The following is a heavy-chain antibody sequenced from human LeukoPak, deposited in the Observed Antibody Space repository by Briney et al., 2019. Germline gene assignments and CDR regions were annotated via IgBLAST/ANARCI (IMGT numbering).Heavy chain of an antibody. V-gene: IGHV3-23*01. Sequence: GGSLRLSCAASGFTFSSYGMSWVRQAPGKGLEWVSAISGSGGSTYYADSVKGRFTISRDNSKNTLYLQMNSLRAEDTAVYYCARVYDYYDSTPWDYWGQGTLVTVSS. CDR3: ARVYDYYDSTPWDY. CDR1: GFTFSSYG. CDR2: ISGSGGST. J-gene: IGHJ4*02. D-gene: IGHD3-22*01.